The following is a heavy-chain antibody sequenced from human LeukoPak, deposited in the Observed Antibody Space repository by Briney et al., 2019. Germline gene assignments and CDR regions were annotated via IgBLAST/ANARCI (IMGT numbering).Heavy chain of an antibody. Sequence: SETLSLTCTVSGGSISSSSYYWGWIRQPPGKGLEWIGSIYYSGSTYYNPSLKSRVTISVDTSKNQFSLKLSSVTAADTAVYYCARGNYVPLSGYYYGMDVWGQGTTVTVSS. V-gene: IGHV4-39*07. CDR3: ARGNYVPLSGYYYGMDV. CDR1: GGSISSSSYY. J-gene: IGHJ6*02. CDR2: IYYSGST. D-gene: IGHD4-11*01.